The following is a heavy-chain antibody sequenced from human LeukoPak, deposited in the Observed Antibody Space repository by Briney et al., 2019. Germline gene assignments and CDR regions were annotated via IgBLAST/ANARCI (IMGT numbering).Heavy chain of an antibody. Sequence: GGSLILSCAVSGFTFTDYYMSWIRQAPGKGLEWISYISNDATSIYYADSVKGRFTISRDNAKNSLYPQMNSLRANDTAMYYCARSNWLDPWGRGTLVTVSS. V-gene: IGHV3-11*01. CDR3: ARSNWLDP. J-gene: IGHJ5*02. CDR1: GFTFTDYY. CDR2: ISNDATSI.